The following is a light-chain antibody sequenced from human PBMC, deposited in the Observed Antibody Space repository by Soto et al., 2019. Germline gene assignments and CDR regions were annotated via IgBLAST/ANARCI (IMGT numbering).Light chain of an antibody. CDR1: SSNIGAGYD. Sequence: QSVLTQPPSVSGAPGQRVTISCTGRSSNIGAGYDVHWYQQLPGTAPKLLISGNSNRPSGVPDRFSGSKSGTSASLAITGLQAEDEADYYCQYYDSSLSGWVFGGGTKVTVL. CDR3: QYYDSSLSGWV. CDR2: GNS. J-gene: IGLJ3*02. V-gene: IGLV1-40*01.